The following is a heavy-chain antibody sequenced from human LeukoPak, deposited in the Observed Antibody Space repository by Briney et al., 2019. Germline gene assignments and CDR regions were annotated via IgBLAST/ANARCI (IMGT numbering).Heavy chain of an antibody. J-gene: IGHJ5*02. CDR2: IYYSGST. D-gene: IGHD3-10*01. V-gene: IGHV4-59*01. CDR3: AGVLSHVLLWFDP. Sequence: PSETLSLTCTVSLGAISSDYWSCIRQPPGLRLRWRWYIYYSGSTNYTPSLKSRVTIAVDTSKNQFSLLLSSVTAADAVVYYGAGVLSHVLLWFDPWGQGTLVIVS. CDR1: LGAISSDY.